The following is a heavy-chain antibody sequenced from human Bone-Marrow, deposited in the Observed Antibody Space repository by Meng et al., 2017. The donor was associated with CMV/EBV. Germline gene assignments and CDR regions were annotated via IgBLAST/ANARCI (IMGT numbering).Heavy chain of an antibody. CDR1: GGSISSGDYY. Sequence: GGSLRLSCTVSGGSISSGDYYWSWIRQPPGKGLEWVAVIWYDGSNKYYADSVKGRFTISRENAKNSLYLQMNSLRADDTAVYHCATRSASDQWGQGMLVTFYS. J-gene: IGHJ5*02. CDR2: IWYDGSNK. V-gene: IGHV3-33*08. D-gene: IGHD3-16*01. CDR3: ATRSASDQ.